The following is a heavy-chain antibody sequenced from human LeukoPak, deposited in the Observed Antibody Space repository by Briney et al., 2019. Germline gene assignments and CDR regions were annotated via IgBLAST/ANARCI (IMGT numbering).Heavy chain of an antibody. CDR3: AKSWNYYDSSGDDALDI. J-gene: IGHJ3*02. D-gene: IGHD3-22*01. V-gene: IGHV3-74*01. Sequence: GGSLRLSCAASGFTLSSYWMHWVRQAPGKGLVWVSRINSDGSSTSYADSVKGRFTISRDNSKNTLYLQMNSLRVEDTAVYYCAKSWNYYDSSGDDALDIWGQGTMVTVSS. CDR1: GFTLSSYW. CDR2: INSDGSST.